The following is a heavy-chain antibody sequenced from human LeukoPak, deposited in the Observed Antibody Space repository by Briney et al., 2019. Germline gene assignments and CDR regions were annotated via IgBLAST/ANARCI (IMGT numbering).Heavy chain of an antibody. CDR3: AREGNGGSIYYYYGMDV. J-gene: IGHJ6*02. CDR2: ISSSSSYI. CDR1: GFTFSSYS. D-gene: IGHD4-23*01. Sequence: GGSLRLSCAASGFTFSSYSMNWVRQAPGKGLEWVSSISSSSSYIYYADSVKGRFTISRDNSKNTLYLQMNSLRAEDTAVYYCAREGNGGSIYYYYGMDVWGQGTTVTVSS. V-gene: IGHV3-21*04.